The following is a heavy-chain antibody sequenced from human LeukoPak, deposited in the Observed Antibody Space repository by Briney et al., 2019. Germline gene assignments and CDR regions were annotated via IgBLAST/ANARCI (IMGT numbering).Heavy chain of an antibody. J-gene: IGHJ5*02. V-gene: IGHV4-34*01. CDR1: GGSFSNNF. Sequence: SETLSLTCAVYGGSFSNNFWNWIRQTPGKGLEWIGEISHSGSTNYNPSLKSRLTMSVDTSKNQFSLKVTSVTAADMAVYYCAKNGQSGFSFDPWGQGTLVTVSS. CDR2: ISHSGST. D-gene: IGHD3-3*01. CDR3: AKNGQSGFSFDP.